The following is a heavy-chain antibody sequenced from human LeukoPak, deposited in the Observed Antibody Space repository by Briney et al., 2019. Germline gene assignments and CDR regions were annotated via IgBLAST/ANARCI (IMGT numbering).Heavy chain of an antibody. CDR2: IYYSGST. V-gene: IGHV4-39*01. CDR1: GGSISSSSYY. D-gene: IGHD1-26*01. CDR3: ARVREGLDY. Sequence: SETLSLTCTVSGGSISSSSYYWGWIRQPPGKGLEWIGSIYYSGSTYYNPSLKSRVTISVDTSKNQFSLKLSSVTAADTAVYYCARVREGLDYWGQGTLVTVSS. J-gene: IGHJ4*02.